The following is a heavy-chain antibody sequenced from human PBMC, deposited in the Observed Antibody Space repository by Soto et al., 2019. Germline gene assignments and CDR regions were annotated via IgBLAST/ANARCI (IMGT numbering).Heavy chain of an antibody. CDR3: TRAASVAALNWFDP. D-gene: IGHD6-6*01. J-gene: IGHJ5*02. CDR2: RLYDGSIE. Sequence: PGGSLRLSGAASGFTCSQYARNWVRQAPGKGLEWVAVRLYDGSIEHYADSVKGRFTGSRDNSKNTVYLQMDSLTPEDTGVYYCTRAASVAALNWFDPWGQGTLVTVSS. CDR1: GFTCSQYA. V-gene: IGHV3-30-3*01.